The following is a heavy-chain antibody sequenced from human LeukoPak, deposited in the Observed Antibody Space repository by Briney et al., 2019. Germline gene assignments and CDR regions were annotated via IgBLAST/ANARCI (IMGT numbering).Heavy chain of an antibody. CDR3: ARYCSGGSCYHRDYYGMDV. Sequence: PGGSPRLSCAASGFTFSSYSMNWVRQAPGKGLEWVSSISSSSSYIYYADSVKGRFTISRDNAKNSLYLQMNSLRAEDTAVYYCARYCSGGSCYHRDYYGMDVWGQGTTVTVSS. V-gene: IGHV3-21*01. J-gene: IGHJ6*02. CDR1: GFTFSSYS. D-gene: IGHD2-15*01. CDR2: ISSSSSYI.